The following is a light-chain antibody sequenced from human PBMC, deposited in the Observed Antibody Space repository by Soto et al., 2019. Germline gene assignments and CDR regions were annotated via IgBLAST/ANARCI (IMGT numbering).Light chain of an antibody. Sequence: EIVMTQSPPSLTVTPGEPASISCRSSQRLLHSNGNNFLDWYLQKPEQSPQLLIYLGSNRASGVPDRVSGSGAGTDFTLKISRVEAEDVGVYYCMQALQTPYTFGQGTKVDIQ. CDR3: MQALQTPYT. CDR1: QRLLHSNGNNF. CDR2: LGS. J-gene: IGKJ2*01. V-gene: IGKV2-28*01.